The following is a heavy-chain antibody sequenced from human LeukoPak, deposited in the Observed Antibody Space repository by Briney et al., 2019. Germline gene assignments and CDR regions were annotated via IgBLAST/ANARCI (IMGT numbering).Heavy chain of an antibody. D-gene: IGHD3-10*01. J-gene: IGHJ4*02. CDR1: GFTFSNYG. CDR2: IRYDGSNK. Sequence: GGSLRFSCAASGFTFSNYGMHWVRQAPGKGLEWVAFIRYDGSNKYYADSVKGRFTISRDNSKNTLYLQMNSLRAEDTAVYYCARGSVLTFHYWGQGTLVTVSS. CDR3: ARGSVLTFHY. V-gene: IGHV3-30*02.